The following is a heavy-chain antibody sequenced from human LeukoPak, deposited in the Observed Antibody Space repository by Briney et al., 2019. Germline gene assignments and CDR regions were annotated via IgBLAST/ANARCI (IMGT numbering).Heavy chain of an antibody. CDR1: GFTFSSYA. Sequence: GGSLRLSCAASGFTFSSYAMSWVRQAPGKGLEWVSAISGSGGSTYYADSVKGRFTISRDNAKNSLYLQMNSLRAEDTAVYYCARDSYYDILTGYYNAFFDYWGQGTLVTVSS. CDR2: ISGSGGST. CDR3: ARDSYYDILTGYYNAFFDY. V-gene: IGHV3-23*01. J-gene: IGHJ4*02. D-gene: IGHD3-9*01.